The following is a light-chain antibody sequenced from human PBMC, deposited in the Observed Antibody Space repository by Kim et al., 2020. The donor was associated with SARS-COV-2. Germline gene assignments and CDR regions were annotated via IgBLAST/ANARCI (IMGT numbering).Light chain of an antibody. V-gene: IGLV2-11*01. J-gene: IGLJ2*01. CDR2: DVD. Sequence: GQSVTISCTGTRGDVGSYNYVSWYQQVPGKAPKLIIYDVDKGPSGVPDRFSGSKSGNTASLTISGLQNEDEADYYCCSYAGANTFNFGGGTKVTVL. CDR3: CSYAGANTFN. CDR1: RGDVGSYNY.